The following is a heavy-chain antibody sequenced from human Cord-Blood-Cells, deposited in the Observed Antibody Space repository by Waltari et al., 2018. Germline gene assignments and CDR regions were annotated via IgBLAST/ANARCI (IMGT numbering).Heavy chain of an antibody. CDR2: FDPEDGET. Sequence: QVQLVQSGAEVKKPGASVKVSCKVSGYTLTELSVHWVRPAPGKGLEWMGGFDPEDGETIYAQKFQGRVTMTEDTSTDTAYMELSSLRSEDTAVYYCATVRDCSSTSCYAFDIWGQGTTVTVSS. CDR3: ATVRDCSSTSCYAFDI. D-gene: IGHD2-2*01. V-gene: IGHV1-24*01. CDR1: GYTLTELS. J-gene: IGHJ3*02.